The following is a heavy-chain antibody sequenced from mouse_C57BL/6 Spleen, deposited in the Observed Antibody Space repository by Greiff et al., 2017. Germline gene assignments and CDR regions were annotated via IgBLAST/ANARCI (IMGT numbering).Heavy chain of an antibody. CDR3: ARGGWLLRGDY. J-gene: IGHJ4*01. V-gene: IGHV1-80*01. Sequence: VKLQESGAELVKPGASVKISCKASGYAFSSYWMNWVKQRPGKGLEWIGQIYPGDGDTNYNGKFKGKATLTADKSSSTAYMQLSSLTSEDSAVYFCARGGWLLRGDYWGQGTSVTVSS. D-gene: IGHD2-3*01. CDR2: IYPGDGDT. CDR1: GYAFSSYW.